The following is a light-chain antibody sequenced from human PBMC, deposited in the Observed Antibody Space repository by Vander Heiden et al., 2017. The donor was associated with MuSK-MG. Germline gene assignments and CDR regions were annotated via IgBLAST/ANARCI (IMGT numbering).Light chain of an antibody. CDR3: QVWDSSSDHPV. J-gene: IGLJ2*01. CDR1: KIGSKS. Sequence: SYVLTQPPSVSVAPGKTARITCGGNKIGSKSVHWYQQKPGQAPVLVIYYDSDRPSGIPEQFSGSNSGNTATLTISRVEAGDEADYYCQVWDSSSDHPVFGGGTKLTVL. CDR2: YDS. V-gene: IGLV3-21*04.